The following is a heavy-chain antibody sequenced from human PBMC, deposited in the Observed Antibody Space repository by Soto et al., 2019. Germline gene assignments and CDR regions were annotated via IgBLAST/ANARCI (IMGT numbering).Heavy chain of an antibody. J-gene: IGHJ6*02. CDR3: AGRGQPYYYYYGMDV. CDR2: ISGSGGST. Sequence: GGSLRLSCAASGFTFSSYAMSWVRQAPGKGLEWVSAISGSGGSTYYADSVKGRFTISRDNSKNTLYLQMNSLRAEDTAVYYCAGRGQPYYYYYGMDVWGQGTTVTVSS. CDR1: GFTFSSYA. D-gene: IGHD1-26*01. V-gene: IGHV3-23*01.